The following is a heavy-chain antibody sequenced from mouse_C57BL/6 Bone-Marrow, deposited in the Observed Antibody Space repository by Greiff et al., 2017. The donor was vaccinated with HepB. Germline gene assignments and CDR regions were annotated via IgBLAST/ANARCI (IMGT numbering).Heavy chain of an antibody. CDR3: ARDAAYYRAKGGYAMDY. CDR1: GFTFSDFY. Sequence: EVKLMESGGGLVQSGRSLRLSCATSGFTFSDFYMEWVRQAPGKGLEWIAASRNKANDYTTEYSSSVKGRFIVSRDTSQSILYLQMNALRAEDTAIDYCARDAAYYRAKGGYAMDYWGQGTSVTVSS. CDR2: SRNKANDYTT. V-gene: IGHV7-1*01. J-gene: IGHJ4*01. D-gene: IGHD2-14*01.